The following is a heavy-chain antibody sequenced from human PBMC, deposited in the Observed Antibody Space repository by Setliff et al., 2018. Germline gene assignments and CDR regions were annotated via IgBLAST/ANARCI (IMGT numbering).Heavy chain of an antibody. J-gene: IGHJ5*02. CDR1: GFTFSSLW. V-gene: IGHV3-7*03. Sequence: PGESLKISCAASGFTFSSLWMSWVRQAPGKGLERVANINQDGSGKYYVDSVKGRFTISRDNAKNSLYLQMNSLRGDDTAFYYCARDLEVAVASGHCFDPWGQGTLVTVSS. CDR3: ARDLEVAVASGHCFDP. CDR2: INQDGSGK. D-gene: IGHD6-19*01.